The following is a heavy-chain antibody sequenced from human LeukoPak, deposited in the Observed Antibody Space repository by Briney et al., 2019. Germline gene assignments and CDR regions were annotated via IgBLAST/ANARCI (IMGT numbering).Heavy chain of an antibody. CDR3: AKDRGFGVVTQDFDY. CDR1: GFTFDDYA. J-gene: IGHJ4*02. D-gene: IGHD3-3*01. Sequence: GGSLRLSCAASGFTFDDYAMHWVRQAPGKGLEWVSLISWDGGSTYYADSVKGRFTISRDNSKNSLYLQMNSLRAEDTALYYCAKDRGFGVVTQDFDYWGQGTLVTVS. V-gene: IGHV3-43D*03. CDR2: ISWDGGST.